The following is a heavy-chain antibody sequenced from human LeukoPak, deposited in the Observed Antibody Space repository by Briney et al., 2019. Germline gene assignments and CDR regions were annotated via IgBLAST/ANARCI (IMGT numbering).Heavy chain of an antibody. CDR1: GGSISSSSYY. Sequence: SETLSLTCTVSGGSISSSSYYWGWIRQPPGKGLEWIGSIYYSGSTYYNPSLKSRATISVDTSKNQFSLKLSSVTAADTAVYYCARESKDGYNYRFFDYWGQGTLVTVSS. V-gene: IGHV4-39*07. CDR3: ARESKDGYNYRFFDY. CDR2: IYYSGST. D-gene: IGHD5-24*01. J-gene: IGHJ4*02.